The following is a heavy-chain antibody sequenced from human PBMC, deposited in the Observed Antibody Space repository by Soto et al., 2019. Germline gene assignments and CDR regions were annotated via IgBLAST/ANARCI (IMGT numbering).Heavy chain of an antibody. Sequence: SETLSLTCAVSGYSISSGYYWGWIRQPPGKGLEWIGSIYHSGSTYYNPSLKSRVTISVDTSKNQFSLKLSSVTAADTAVYYCAREGIGYCTNGVCYTGYYYGMEVWGQGTTVT. CDR2: IYHSGST. D-gene: IGHD2-8*01. V-gene: IGHV4-38-2*02. CDR1: GYSISSGYY. J-gene: IGHJ6*02. CDR3: AREGIGYCTNGVCYTGYYYGMEV.